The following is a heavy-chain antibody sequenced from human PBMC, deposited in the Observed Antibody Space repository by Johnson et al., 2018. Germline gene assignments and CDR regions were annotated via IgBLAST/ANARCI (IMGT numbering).Heavy chain of an antibody. Sequence: QVQLVESGGGVVQPGRSLRLSCAASGFTFSSYAMHWVRQAPGKGLEWVALISYDGSNKYFADSVKGRFTISRDNSKNTLYLQMNSLRAEDTAVYYCARDPYFGTGYYYYYMDVWGKGTTVTVSS. V-gene: IGHV3-30-3*01. J-gene: IGHJ6*03. CDR1: GFTFSSYA. CDR2: ISYDGSNK. D-gene: IGHD2/OR15-2a*01. CDR3: ARDPYFGTGYYYYYMDV.